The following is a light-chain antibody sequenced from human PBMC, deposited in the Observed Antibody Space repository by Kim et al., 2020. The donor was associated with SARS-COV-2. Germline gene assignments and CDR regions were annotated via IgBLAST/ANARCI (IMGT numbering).Light chain of an antibody. CDR3: QQYGSSLWT. V-gene: IGKV3-20*01. CDR2: GAS. J-gene: IGKJ1*01. Sequence: EIVLTQSPGTLSLSPGERATLSFRASQSVSSSYLAWYQQKPGQAPRLLIYGASSRATGIPDRFSGSGSGTDFTLTISRLEPEDFAVYYCQQYGSSLWTFGRGTKVDIK. CDR1: QSVSSSY.